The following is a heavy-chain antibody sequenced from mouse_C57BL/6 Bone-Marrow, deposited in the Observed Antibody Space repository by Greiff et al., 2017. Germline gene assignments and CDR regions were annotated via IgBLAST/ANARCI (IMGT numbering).Heavy chain of an antibody. Sequence: VKLQQPGAELVKPGASVKLSCKASGYTFTSYWMHWVKQRPGQGLEWIGMIHPNSGSTNYNEKFKSKATLTVDKSSSTAYMQLSSLTSEDSAVYYCARKAYLYYDYDGGYWGQGTTLTVSS. D-gene: IGHD2-4*01. J-gene: IGHJ2*01. V-gene: IGHV1-64*01. CDR3: ARKAYLYYDYDGGY. CDR1: GYTFTSYW. CDR2: IHPNSGST.